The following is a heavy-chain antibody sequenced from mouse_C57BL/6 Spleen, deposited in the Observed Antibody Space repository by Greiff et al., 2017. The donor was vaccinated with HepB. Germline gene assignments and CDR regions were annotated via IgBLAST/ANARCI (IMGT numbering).Heavy chain of an antibody. CDR2: IYPGDGDT. CDR1: GYAFSSYW. V-gene: IGHV1-80*01. D-gene: IGHD1-1*01. CDR3: ANDYYGSSYGYAMDY. Sequence: QVQLKQSGAELVKPGASVKISCKASGYAFSSYWMNWVKQRPGKGLEWIGQIYPGDGDTNYNGKFKGKATLTADKSSSTAYMQLSSLTSEDSAVYFCANDYYGSSYGYAMDYWGQGTSVTVSS. J-gene: IGHJ4*01.